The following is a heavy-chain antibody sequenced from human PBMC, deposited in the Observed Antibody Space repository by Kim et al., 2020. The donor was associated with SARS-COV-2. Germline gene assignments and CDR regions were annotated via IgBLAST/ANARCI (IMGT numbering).Heavy chain of an antibody. CDR3: ARPKVPGIAAAGISWFDP. J-gene: IGHJ5*02. V-gene: IGHV4-39*01. Sequence: KSRVTISVDTSKNQFSLKLSSVTAADTAVYYCARPKVPGIAAAGISWFDPWGQGTLVTVSS. D-gene: IGHD6-13*01.